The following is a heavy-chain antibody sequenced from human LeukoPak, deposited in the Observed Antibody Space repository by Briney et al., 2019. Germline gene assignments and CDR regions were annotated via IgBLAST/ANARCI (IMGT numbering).Heavy chain of an antibody. D-gene: IGHD6-19*01. CDR3: ARDSSGWYYFDY. Sequence: PGGSLRLSCAASGFTFSDYYMSWIRQAPGKGLEWDSYISSSGSTIYNADSVKGRFTISRDNAKNALFLQMNSLRAEDTAVYYCARDSSGWYYFDYWGQGTLVTVSS. CDR1: GFTFSDYY. CDR2: ISSSGSTI. V-gene: IGHV3-11*04. J-gene: IGHJ4*02.